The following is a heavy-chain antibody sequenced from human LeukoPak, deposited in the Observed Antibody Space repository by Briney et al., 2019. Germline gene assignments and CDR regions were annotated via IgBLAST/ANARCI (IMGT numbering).Heavy chain of an antibody. CDR3: TRRIAARPFDY. V-gene: IGHV3-73*01. J-gene: IGHJ4*02. Sequence: GGSLRLSCAASGFTFSGSAMHWVRQASGKGLEWVGRIRSKANSYATAYAASVKGRFTISRDDSKNTAYLQMNSLKTEDTAVYYCTRRIAARPFDYWGQGTLVTVSS. D-gene: IGHD6-6*01. CDR2: IRSKANSYAT. CDR1: GFTFSGSA.